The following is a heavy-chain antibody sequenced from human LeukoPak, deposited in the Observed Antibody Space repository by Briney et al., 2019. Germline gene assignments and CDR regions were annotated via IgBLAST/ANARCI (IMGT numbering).Heavy chain of an antibody. Sequence: PGGSLRLSCAASGFTFSNAWMSWVRQAPGKGLEWVGRIKSKTDGGTTDYAAPVKGRFTISRDDSKNTLYLQMNSLKTEDTAVYYCTTRYCSSNRCYEYYYYYYMDVWGKGTTVTVSS. V-gene: IGHV3-15*01. CDR2: IKSKTDGGTT. CDR3: TTRYCSSNRCYEYYYYYYMDV. D-gene: IGHD2-2*01. CDR1: GFTFSNAW. J-gene: IGHJ6*03.